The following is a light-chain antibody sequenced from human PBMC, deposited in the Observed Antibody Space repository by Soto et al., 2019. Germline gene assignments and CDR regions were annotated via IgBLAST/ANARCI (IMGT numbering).Light chain of an antibody. Sequence: QSALTQPPSASGSPGQSVTISCTGTSSDVGGYNFVSWYQQHPGKAPKLMIYEVTKRPSGVPDRVSGSKSGNTASLTVSGLQAEDEADYYCSSYAGNYRPAVVVGGGTKLTVL. CDR3: SSYAGNYRPAVV. CDR1: SSDVGGYNF. CDR2: EVT. J-gene: IGLJ2*01. V-gene: IGLV2-8*01.